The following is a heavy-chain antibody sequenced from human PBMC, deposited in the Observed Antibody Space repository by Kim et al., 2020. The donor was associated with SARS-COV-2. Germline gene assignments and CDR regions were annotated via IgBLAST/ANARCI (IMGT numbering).Heavy chain of an antibody. CDR3: ARSKYYGSGSCPAY. V-gene: IGHV1-46*01. D-gene: IGHD3-10*01. J-gene: IGHJ4*02. Sequence: ASVTVSCKASGYTFTTYYIHWVRQAPGQGLECMGIINTDGGSTSYAQKFQGRVTMTRDRSTSTVYMNLSSLTSEDTAVYYCARSKYYGSGSCPAYWGQGT. CDR2: INTDGGST. CDR1: GYTFTTYY.